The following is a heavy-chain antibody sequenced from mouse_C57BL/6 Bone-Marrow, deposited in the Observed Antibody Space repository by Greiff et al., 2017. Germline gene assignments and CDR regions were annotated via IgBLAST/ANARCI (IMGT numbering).Heavy chain of an antibody. CDR2: IRNKANGYTT. J-gene: IGHJ2*01. Sequence: EVQGVESGGGLVQPGGSLSLSCAASGFTFTDYYMSWVRQPPGKALEWLGFIRNKANGYTTEYSASVKGRFTISRDNSQSILYLRMNALRAEDSATDYCARSSYDYFDYWGQGTTLTVSS. CDR1: GFTFTDYY. CDR3: ARSSYDYFDY. V-gene: IGHV7-3*01. D-gene: IGHD2-10*02.